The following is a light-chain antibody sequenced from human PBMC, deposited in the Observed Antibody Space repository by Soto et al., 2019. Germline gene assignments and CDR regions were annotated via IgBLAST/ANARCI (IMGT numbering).Light chain of an antibody. J-gene: IGLJ3*02. CDR2: LNSDGSH. CDR3: QTWGTGIQV. CDR1: RGHSSYA. V-gene: IGLV4-69*01. Sequence: QPVLTQSPSASASLGASVKLTCTLSRGHSSYAIAWHQQQPEKGPRYLMKLNSDGSHSKGDGIPDRFSGSSSEAERYLTISSLQSEDEADYYCQTWGTGIQVFGGGTKVTVL.